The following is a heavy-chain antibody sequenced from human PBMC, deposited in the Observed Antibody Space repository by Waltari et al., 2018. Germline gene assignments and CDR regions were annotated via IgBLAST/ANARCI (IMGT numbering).Heavy chain of an antibody. CDR3: AREAAAMVGAFDI. D-gene: IGHD2-2*01. V-gene: IGHV4-38-2*02. J-gene: IGHJ3*02. CDR2: IYHSGST. Sequence: QVQLQESGPGLVKPSETLSLTCAVSGYSISSGYYWGWIRQPPGKGLEWIGSIYHSGSTYYNPSLKSRVTISVDTSKNQFSLKLSSVTAADTAVYYCAREAAAMVGAFDIWGQGTMVTVSS. CDR1: GYSISSGYY.